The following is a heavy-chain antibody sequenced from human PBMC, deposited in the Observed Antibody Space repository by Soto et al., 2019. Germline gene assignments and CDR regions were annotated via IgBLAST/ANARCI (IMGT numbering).Heavy chain of an antibody. CDR3: ARGPRVSSTGTGAH. CDR2: ISDDGSIA. J-gene: IGHJ4*02. V-gene: IGHV3-74*01. CDR1: GFTFSAYW. D-gene: IGHD1-1*01. Sequence: GGSLRRSCAFSGFTFSAYWMHWVRQVPGKGLTWVSRISDDGSIATYADSVKGRFCISRDNAKNSLYLEMNTLRADDSVLYYCARGPRVSSTGTGAHWGRGTLVTVSS.